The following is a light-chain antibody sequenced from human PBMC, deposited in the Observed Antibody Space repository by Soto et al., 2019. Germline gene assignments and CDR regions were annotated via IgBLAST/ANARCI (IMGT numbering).Light chain of an antibody. Sequence: IVLTQSPATLSLSPGDRATLSCRARQSVSSHLAWYQQNPGQAPRLLIYDASNRATGIPARFSGSGSGTDFTLPISSLEPEDFAVYYCQQRSDWPTFGQGTKLEIK. CDR1: QSVSSH. CDR2: DAS. V-gene: IGKV3-11*01. CDR3: QQRSDWPT. J-gene: IGKJ2*01.